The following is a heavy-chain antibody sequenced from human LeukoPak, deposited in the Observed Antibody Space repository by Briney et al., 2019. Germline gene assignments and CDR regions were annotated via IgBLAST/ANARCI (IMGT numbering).Heavy chain of an antibody. CDR2: ISDSGATT. J-gene: IGHJ4*02. Sequence: GGSLRLSCAASGFSFSSSAINWVRQAPGKGLEWVSAISDSGATTLYGDSVKGRFTISRDNSKNTLYLQMNSLRAEDTAVYYCAKEAKYSSSFVLDYWGQGTLVTVSS. CDR1: GFSFSSSA. CDR3: AKEAKYSSSFVLDY. D-gene: IGHD6-13*01. V-gene: IGHV3-23*01.